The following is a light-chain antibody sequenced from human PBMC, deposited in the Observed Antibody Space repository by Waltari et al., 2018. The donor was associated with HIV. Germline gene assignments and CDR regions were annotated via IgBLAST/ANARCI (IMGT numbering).Light chain of an antibody. Sequence: QSALTQPPSASGSPGQSVTISGTGTSSDLGAYNYVSWYQQHPDKAPKLMIYDVSKRPSGVPDRFSGSKSGNTASLTVSGLQTEDEADYYCSSYAGSNNPYVFGTGTKVTVL. V-gene: IGLV2-8*01. CDR3: SSYAGSNNPYV. CDR1: SSDLGAYNY. CDR2: DVS. J-gene: IGLJ1*01.